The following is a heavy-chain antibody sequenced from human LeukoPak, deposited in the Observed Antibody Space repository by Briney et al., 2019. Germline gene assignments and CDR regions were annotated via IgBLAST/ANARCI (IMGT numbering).Heavy chain of an antibody. D-gene: IGHD2-21*01. CDR2: IRINGGST. V-gene: IGHV3-23*01. Sequence: PGGSLRLSCAASGFTFSNYAMSWVRQAPGKGLEWVSSIRINGGSTYYADSVKGRFTISRDNSRNRLYLQMNSLRAEDTAVYYCAKDIVVAGYYGMDVWGQGTTVTVSS. J-gene: IGHJ6*02. CDR3: AKDIVVAGYYGMDV. CDR1: GFTFSNYA.